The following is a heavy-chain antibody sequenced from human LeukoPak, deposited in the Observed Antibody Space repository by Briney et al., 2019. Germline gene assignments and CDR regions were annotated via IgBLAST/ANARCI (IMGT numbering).Heavy chain of an antibody. D-gene: IGHD2-15*01. CDR1: GFTFSSYS. Sequence: GGSLRLSCAASGFTFSSYSMNWVRQAPGKGLEWVSYISSSSSTIYYADSVKGRFTISRDNSKNTLYLQMNSLRAEDTAVYYCAKKDERYYYYGMDVWGQGTTVTVSS. V-gene: IGHV3-48*01. CDR2: ISSSSSTI. CDR3: AKKDERYYYYGMDV. J-gene: IGHJ6*02.